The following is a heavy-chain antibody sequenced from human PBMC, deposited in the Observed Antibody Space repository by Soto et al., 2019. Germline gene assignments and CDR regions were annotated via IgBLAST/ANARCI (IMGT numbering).Heavy chain of an antibody. CDR1: GGSISSYY. CDR3: ARPPYSSSWYYFDY. J-gene: IGHJ4*02. V-gene: IGHV4-59*08. CDR2: VYYSGST. Sequence: QVQLQESGPGLVKPSETLSLTCTVSGGSISSYYWSWIRQPPGKGLEWIGYVYYSGSTNYNPSLKSRVTISVDTSKNQFSLELSSVTAADTAVYYCARPPYSSSWYYFDYWGQGTLVTVTS. D-gene: IGHD6-6*01.